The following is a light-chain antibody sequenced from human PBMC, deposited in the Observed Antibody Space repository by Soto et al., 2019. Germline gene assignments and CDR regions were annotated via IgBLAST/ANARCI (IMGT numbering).Light chain of an antibody. CDR1: SSDIGGYNY. CDR2: EVN. Sequence: SLLTPLSSVCGSPGQLLTISCTGTSSDIGGYNYVYWYQQHPGNAPKLMIYEVNNRPSGVSSRFYGSRSGKKASLTVSGLQAEHEADYYCSSYSSTTTEYVFGTGTKVTVL. J-gene: IGLJ1*01. CDR3: SSYSSTTTEYV. V-gene: IGLV2-14*01.